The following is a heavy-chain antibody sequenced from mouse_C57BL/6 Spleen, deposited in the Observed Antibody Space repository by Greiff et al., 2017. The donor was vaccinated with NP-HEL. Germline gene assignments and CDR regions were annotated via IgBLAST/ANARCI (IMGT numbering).Heavy chain of an antibody. CDR3: ARETQYYAMDY. CDR2: IYPGDGDT. CDR1: GYAFSSSW. V-gene: IGHV1-82*01. D-gene: IGHD3-1*01. J-gene: IGHJ4*01. Sequence: QVQLQQSGPELVKPGASVKISCKASGYAFSSSWMNWVKQRPGKGLEWIGRIYPGDGDTNYNGKFKGKATLTADKSSSTAYMKLSSLTSEDSAVYFCARETQYYAMDYWGQGTSVTVSS.